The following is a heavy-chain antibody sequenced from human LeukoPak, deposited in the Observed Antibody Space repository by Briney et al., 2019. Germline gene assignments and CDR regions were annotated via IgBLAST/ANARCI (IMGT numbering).Heavy chain of an antibody. Sequence: SETLSLTCAVYGGSFSGYYWSWIRQPPGKGLEWIGEINHSGSTNYNPSLKSRVTISVDTSKNQFSLKLSSVTAADTAVYYCARGGSGWYGSYYYYGMDVRGQGTTVTVSS. D-gene: IGHD6-19*01. J-gene: IGHJ6*02. CDR1: GGSFSGYY. CDR3: ARGGSGWYGSYYYYGMDV. V-gene: IGHV4-34*01. CDR2: INHSGST.